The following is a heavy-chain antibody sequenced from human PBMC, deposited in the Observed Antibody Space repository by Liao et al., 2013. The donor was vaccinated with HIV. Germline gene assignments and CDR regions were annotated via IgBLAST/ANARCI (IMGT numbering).Heavy chain of an antibody. CDR1: GGSIRGGSYY. V-gene: IGHV4-61*02. D-gene: IGHD3-3*01. J-gene: IGHJ3*01. CDR3: AARTTISGVAIPHALDV. Sequence: QVQLQESGPGLVKPSQTLSLTCSVSGGSIRGGSYYWGWIRQPAGKGLEWVGHIYSSGSSNYNPALKSRVAISADTSKNQVSLRVDSVTAPDTGVYYCAARTTISGVAIPHALDVWGQGTMVAVSS. CDR2: IYSSGSS.